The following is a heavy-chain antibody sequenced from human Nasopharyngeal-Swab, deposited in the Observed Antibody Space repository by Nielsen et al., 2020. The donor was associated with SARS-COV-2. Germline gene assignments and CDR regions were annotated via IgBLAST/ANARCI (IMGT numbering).Heavy chain of an antibody. Sequence: SETLSLTCAVSGGSISSSSYYWGWIRQPPGKGLEWIGSIYYSGSTYYNPSLKSRVTISVDTSKNQFSLKLSSVTAADTAVYYCARHGPDYSSSWRYYYYGMDVWGQGTTVTVSS. V-gene: IGHV4-39*01. CDR1: GGSISSSSYY. CDR3: ARHGPDYSSSWRYYYYGMDV. CDR2: IYYSGST. D-gene: IGHD6-13*01. J-gene: IGHJ6*02.